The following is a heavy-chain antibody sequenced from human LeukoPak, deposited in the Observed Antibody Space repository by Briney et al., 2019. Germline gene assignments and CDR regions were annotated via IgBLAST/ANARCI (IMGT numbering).Heavy chain of an antibody. D-gene: IGHD3-9*01. CDR2: IYHSGST. J-gene: IGHJ4*02. CDR1: GGSISSSNW. CDR3: ARDLRYFDWLPSGDY. Sequence: SGTLSLTCAVSGGSISSSNWWSWVRQPPGKGLEWIGEIYHSGSTNYNPSLKSRVTISVDKSKNQFSLKLSSVTAADTAVYYCARDLRYFDWLPSGDYWGQGTLVTVSS. V-gene: IGHV4-4*02.